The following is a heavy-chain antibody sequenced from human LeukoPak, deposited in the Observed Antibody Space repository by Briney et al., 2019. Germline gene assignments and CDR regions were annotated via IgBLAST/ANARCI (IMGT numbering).Heavy chain of an antibody. CDR3: ARDAYTSSTDS. J-gene: IGHJ5*01. CDR1: GFTFSTYW. CDR2: INQDGSQK. D-gene: IGHD2-2*01. V-gene: IGHV3-7*01. Sequence: PGGSLRLSCAASGFTFSTYWMTGARQAPGKGLEWVANINQDGSQKNYVDSVKGRFTISRDNAKNSLYLQMNSLRAEDTAVYYCARDAYTSSTDSWGQGTLVTVSS.